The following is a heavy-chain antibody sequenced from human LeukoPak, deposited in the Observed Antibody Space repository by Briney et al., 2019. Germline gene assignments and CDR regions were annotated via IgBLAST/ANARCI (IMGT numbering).Heavy chain of an antibody. CDR1: GYTFTSYG. Sequence: GASVKVSCKASGYTFTSYGISWVRQAPGQGLEWMGWISAYNGNTNYAQKLQGRVTMTTDTSTSTAYMELRSLRSDDTAVYYCARGVFSSNYDYVWGSHRSDAFDIWGHGTMVTVSS. D-gene: IGHD3-16*02. CDR2: ISAYNGNT. J-gene: IGHJ3*02. CDR3: ARGVFSSNYDYVWGSHRSDAFDI. V-gene: IGHV1-18*01.